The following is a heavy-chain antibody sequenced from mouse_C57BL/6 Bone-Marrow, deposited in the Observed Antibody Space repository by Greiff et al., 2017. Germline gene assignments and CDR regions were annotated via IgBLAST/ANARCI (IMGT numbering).Heavy chain of an antibody. CDR2: ISNGGGST. CDR3: ARSGYYYDSSHWYFDV. D-gene: IGHD1-1*01. CDR1: GFTFSDYY. Sequence: EVKVVESGGGLVQPGGSLKLSCAASGFTFSDYYMYWVRQTPEKRLEWVAYISNGGGSTYYPDTVKGRFTISRDNAKNTLYLQLSRLKSEDTAVYYCARSGYYYDSSHWYFDVWGTGTTVTVSS. V-gene: IGHV5-12*01. J-gene: IGHJ1*03.